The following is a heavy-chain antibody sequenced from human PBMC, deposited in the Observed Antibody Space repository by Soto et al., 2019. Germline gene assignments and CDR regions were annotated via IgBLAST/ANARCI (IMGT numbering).Heavy chain of an antibody. V-gene: IGHV3-74*01. D-gene: IGHD3-22*01. CDR3: VRARSSNYGYWDY. J-gene: IGHJ4*02. Sequence: GGSLRLSCAASGFTFSGYSMHWVRQAPGKGLVWVSRIKTDGSNTYYAGSVKGRFTISRDNAKNTPFLQMNSLRAEDTAVYFCVRARSSNYGYWDYWAQGTLVTVSS. CDR2: IKTDGSNT. CDR1: GFTFSGYS.